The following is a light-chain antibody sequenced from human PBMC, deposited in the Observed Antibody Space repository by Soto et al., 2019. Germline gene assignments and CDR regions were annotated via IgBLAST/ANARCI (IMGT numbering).Light chain of an antibody. CDR1: QSVSSN. CDR2: GAS. V-gene: IGKV3-15*01. CDR3: QQYNNWPLYT. J-gene: IGKJ2*01. Sequence: EIVMTQSPATLSVSPGEGATLSCRASQSVSSNLAWYQQVPGQAPRLLIYGASTMATGIPARFSGSGSGTEFTLTISSLQSEDFAVYYCQQYNNWPLYTFGQGTKLEIK.